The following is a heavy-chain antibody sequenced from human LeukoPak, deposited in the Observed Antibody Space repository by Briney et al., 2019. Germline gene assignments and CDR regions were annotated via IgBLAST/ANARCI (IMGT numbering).Heavy chain of an antibody. D-gene: IGHD4-17*01. Sequence: GGSLRLSCAASGFAFNSQTMSWVRQAPGKGLEWVASIKEDEIEIHYVDSVKGRFTISRDNAKDSLYLQMNSLRAEDTAVYYCARGGHYGDYPYYFDYWGQGTLVTVSS. CDR1: GFAFNSQT. CDR3: ARGGHYGDYPYYFDY. CDR2: IKEDEIEI. V-gene: IGHV3-7*01. J-gene: IGHJ4*02.